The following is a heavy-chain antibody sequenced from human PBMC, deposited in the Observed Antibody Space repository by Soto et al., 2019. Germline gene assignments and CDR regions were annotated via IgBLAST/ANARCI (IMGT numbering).Heavy chain of an antibody. J-gene: IGHJ4*02. Sequence: PGGSLRLSCAASGFTFSSYSMNWVRQAPGKGLEWVSSISSSSSYIYYADSVKGRFTISRDNAKNSLYLQMNSLRAEDTAVYYCASGPGIAVAVVFDYWGQGTLVTVSS. CDR2: ISSSSSYI. CDR1: GFTFSSYS. V-gene: IGHV3-21*01. D-gene: IGHD6-19*01. CDR3: ASGPGIAVAVVFDY.